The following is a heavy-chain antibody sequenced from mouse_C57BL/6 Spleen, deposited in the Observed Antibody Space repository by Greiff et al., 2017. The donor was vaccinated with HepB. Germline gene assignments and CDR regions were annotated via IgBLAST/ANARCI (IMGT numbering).Heavy chain of an antibody. J-gene: IGHJ4*01. V-gene: IGHV1-50*01. Sequence: QVQLQQSGAELVKPGASVKLSCKASGYTFTSYWMQWVKQRPGQGLEWIGEIDPSDSYTNYNPKFTGKATLTVDTSSSTAYMELSSLTSEDSAVYYWERKLRGAMDYWGKGTSVT. CDR2: IDPSDSYT. CDR1: GYTFTSYW. CDR3: ERKLRGAMDY.